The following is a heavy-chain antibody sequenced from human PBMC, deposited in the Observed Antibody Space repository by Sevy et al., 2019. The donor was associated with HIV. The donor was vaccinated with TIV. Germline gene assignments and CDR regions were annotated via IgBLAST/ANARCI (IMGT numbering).Heavy chain of an antibody. Sequence: WGSLRLSCAVSGFSFSHYAFHWVRQAPGKGLEWVSLISYDGTYKYYADSVKGRFTISRDNSKNTLYLQMNGLRGNDTAVYYCARVAVSYCTNDCYHRFDYWGPGALVTVSS. CDR3: ARVAVSYCTNDCYHRFDY. D-gene: IGHD2-8*01. CDR1: GFSFSHYA. CDR2: ISYDGTYK. J-gene: IGHJ4*02. V-gene: IGHV3-30-3*01.